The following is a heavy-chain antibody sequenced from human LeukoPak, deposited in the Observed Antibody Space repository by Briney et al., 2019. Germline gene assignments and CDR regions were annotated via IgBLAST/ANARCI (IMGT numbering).Heavy chain of an antibody. CDR3: AREGSRDFWSGPVYYFDY. Sequence: SETLSLTCTVSGGSISNYYWSWIRQPPGKGLEWIGYIHYSGSTYYNPSLTSRVTISIDTSKNQLSLRLSSVTAADTAVYYCAREGSRDFWSGPVYYFDYWGQGTLVTVSS. CDR2: IHYSGST. D-gene: IGHD3-3*01. J-gene: IGHJ4*02. CDR1: GGSISNYY. V-gene: IGHV4-59*01.